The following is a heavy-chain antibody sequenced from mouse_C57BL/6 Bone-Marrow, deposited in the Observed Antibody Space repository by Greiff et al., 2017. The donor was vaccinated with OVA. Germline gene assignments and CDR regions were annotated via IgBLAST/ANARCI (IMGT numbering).Heavy chain of an antibody. Sequence: VQLQQPGAELVRPGSSVKLSCKASGYTFTSYWMDWVKQRPGQGLEWIGNIYPSDSETHYNQKFKDKATLTVDKSSSTAYMQLSSLTSEDSAVDYCARRGDGRSSWFAYWGQGTLVTVSA. D-gene: IGHD1-1*01. CDR2: IYPSDSET. J-gene: IGHJ3*01. CDR3: ARRGDGRSSWFAY. V-gene: IGHV1-61*01. CDR1: GYTFTSYW.